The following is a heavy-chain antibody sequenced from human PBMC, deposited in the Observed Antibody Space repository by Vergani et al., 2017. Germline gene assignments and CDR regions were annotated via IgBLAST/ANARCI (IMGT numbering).Heavy chain of an antibody. J-gene: IGHJ6*02. D-gene: IGHD3-22*01. Sequence: QVQLVQSGAEVKKPGASVKVSCKASGYTFTSYYMHWVRQAPGQGLEWMGIINPSGGSTSYAQKFQGRVNMTRDTSTSTVYMELSSLRSEDTAVYYCARASSIITMIVVVPLFYGMDVWGQGTTVTVSS. CDR3: ARASSIITMIVVVPLFYGMDV. CDR2: INPSGGST. V-gene: IGHV1-46*03. CDR1: GYTFTSYY.